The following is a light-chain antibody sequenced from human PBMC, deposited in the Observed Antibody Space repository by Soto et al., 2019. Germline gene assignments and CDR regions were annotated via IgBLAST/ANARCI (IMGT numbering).Light chain of an antibody. CDR1: DPNIGSNS. CDR2: YNN. J-gene: IGLJ1*01. CDR3: AAWDASLSACV. Sequence: QSVLTQPHSASWTAGQVITISPSGGDPNIGSNSVYWYQHLPRMAPKLLIYYNNQRPSGGPDRFSGSRSGTSASLAIVGLRSEDEAVYYCAAWDASLSACVFGNGTKVTVL. V-gene: IGLV1-47*02.